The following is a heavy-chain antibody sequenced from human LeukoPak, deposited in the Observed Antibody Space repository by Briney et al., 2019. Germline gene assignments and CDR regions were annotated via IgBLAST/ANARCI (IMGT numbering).Heavy chain of an antibody. V-gene: IGHV4-59*01. CDR1: GGSISSYY. J-gene: IGHJ4*02. CDR3: ARSHSVWTSFDY. Sequence: SETLSLTCTVSGGSISSYYWSWIRQPPGKGLEWIGYIYYSGSTNYNPSLKSRVTISVDTSKNQFSLKLSSVTAADTAVYYCARSHSVWTSFDYWGQGTLVTSSS. D-gene: IGHD3/OR15-3a*01. CDR2: IYYSGST.